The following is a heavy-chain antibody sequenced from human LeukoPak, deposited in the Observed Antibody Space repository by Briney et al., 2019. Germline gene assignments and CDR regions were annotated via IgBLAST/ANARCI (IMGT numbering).Heavy chain of an antibody. V-gene: IGHV4-59*01. CDR2: IYYSGST. D-gene: IGHD2-21*01. CDR1: GGSISSYY. J-gene: IGHJ4*02. Sequence: SETLSLTCTVSGGSISSYYWSWIRHPPGKGLEWIGYIYYSGSTNYNPSLKSRVTISVDTSKNQFSLKLSSVTAADTAVYYCAREIPKGTFDYWGQGTLVTVSS. CDR3: AREIPKGTFDY.